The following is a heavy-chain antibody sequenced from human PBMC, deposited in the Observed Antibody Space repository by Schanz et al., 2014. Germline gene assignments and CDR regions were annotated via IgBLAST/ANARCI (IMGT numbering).Heavy chain of an antibody. CDR2: THYNGKT. CDR3: ARCLRNYDIMTGYNLSFDY. Sequence: QLRLQESGPGLVKPSETLSLTCNVSGGSISSNIYYWGWIRQPPGKGLEWIGSTHYNGKTYYNPSRRSQITIAEDSSKNQFSLRLDSVTAADTAVYYCARCLRNYDIMTGYNLSFDYWGQGTLVTVSS. V-gene: IGHV4-39*01. D-gene: IGHD3-9*01. CDR1: GGSISSNIYY. J-gene: IGHJ4*02.